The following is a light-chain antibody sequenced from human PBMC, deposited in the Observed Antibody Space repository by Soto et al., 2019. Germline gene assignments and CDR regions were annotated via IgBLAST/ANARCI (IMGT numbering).Light chain of an antibody. CDR1: QRIGNW. Sequence: DIQMTQSPSTLSASVGDRVTITCRASQRIGNWLAWYQQKPGKAPNLLIFDASSLRSGVPSRFSGSGSGTEFTLTISSLQPDDFATYYCQQYLTFGQGTKVEIK. CDR3: QQYLT. V-gene: IGKV1-5*01. J-gene: IGKJ1*01. CDR2: DAS.